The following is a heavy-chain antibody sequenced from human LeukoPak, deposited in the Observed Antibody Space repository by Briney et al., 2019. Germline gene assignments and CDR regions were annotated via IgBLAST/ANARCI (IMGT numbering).Heavy chain of an antibody. CDR1: GFTFSSYS. J-gene: IGHJ4*02. D-gene: IGHD6-13*01. Sequence: GGSLRLSCAASGFTFSSYSMNWVRQAPGKGLEWVSSISSSSSYIYYADSVKGRFTISRDNAKNSLYLQMNSLRAEDTAVYYCARPIAAAGKVCDYWGQGTLVTVSS. CDR3: ARPIAAAGKVCDY. V-gene: IGHV3-21*01. CDR2: ISSSSSYI.